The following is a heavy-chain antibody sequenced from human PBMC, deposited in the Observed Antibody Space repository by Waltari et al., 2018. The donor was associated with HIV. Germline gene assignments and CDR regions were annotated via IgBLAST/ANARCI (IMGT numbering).Heavy chain of an antibody. CDR1: GYTFDSYD. J-gene: IGHJ4*02. Sequence: QVQVVQSGAEVKKPGASVKVSCKASGYTFDSYDITRVRQAPGQGLEWMGWISAYNGNTNYARNLQCRVTMTTDTSTSTAYMDLRILISDDTAVYYCARVTGYHSIDYWGQGTLVTVSS. CDR3: ARVTGYHSIDY. V-gene: IGHV1-18*01. D-gene: IGHD3-22*01. CDR2: ISAYNGNT.